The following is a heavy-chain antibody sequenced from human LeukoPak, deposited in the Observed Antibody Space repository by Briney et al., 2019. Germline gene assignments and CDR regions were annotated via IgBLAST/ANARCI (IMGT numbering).Heavy chain of an antibody. D-gene: IGHD6-13*01. CDR3: ARGFAAAGTFGFDY. CDR1: GGSFSGYY. J-gene: IGHJ4*02. Sequence: PSETLSLTCAVYGGSFSGYYWSWIRQPPGKRLEWIGEINHSGSTNYNPSLKSRVTISVDTSKNQFSLKLSSVTAADTAVYYCARGFAAAGTFGFDYWGQGTLVTVSS. CDR2: INHSGST. V-gene: IGHV4-34*01.